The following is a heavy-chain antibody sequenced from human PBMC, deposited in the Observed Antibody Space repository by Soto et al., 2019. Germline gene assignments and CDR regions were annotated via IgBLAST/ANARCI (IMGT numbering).Heavy chain of an antibody. J-gene: IGHJ4*02. CDR2: IKSHADGGTT. V-gene: IGHV3-15*01. Sequence: EVHLVESGGGLVKPGGSLRLSCAASGFTFNNAWMNWARRPLGKGLEWVGRIKSHADGGTTDYAAPVKDRFTISRDDSETTLYLLMNNLKTEDTGIYYCTAEFNTVTTGYWGQGTLVTVSS. CDR3: TAEFNTVTTGY. D-gene: IGHD4-17*01. CDR1: GFTFNNAW.